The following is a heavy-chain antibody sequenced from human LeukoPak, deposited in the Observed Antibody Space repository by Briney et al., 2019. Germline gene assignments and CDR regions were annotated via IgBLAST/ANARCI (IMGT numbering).Heavy chain of an antibody. CDR3: ARLDRGGSGSRVIDY. J-gene: IGHJ4*02. V-gene: IGHV1-18*01. Sequence: ASVKVSCKASGYTFTSYDFSWVRQAPGQGLEWMGWISTFNDNTNYAQKFQGRVTMTTDTSTSTAYMELRNLRSDDTAVYYCARLDRGGSGSRVIDYWGQGTLVTVSS. D-gene: IGHD3-10*01. CDR1: GYTFTSYD. CDR2: ISTFNDNT.